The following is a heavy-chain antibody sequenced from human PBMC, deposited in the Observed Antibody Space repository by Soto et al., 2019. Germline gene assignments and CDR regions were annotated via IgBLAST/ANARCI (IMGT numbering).Heavy chain of an antibody. J-gene: IGHJ4*02. CDR3: AEGGYYYDSSGYYPLAY. Sequence: LRLSCAASGFTFSKYGMHWVRQAPGKGLEWVAVISYDGRNKYYADSVKGRFTISRDNSKNTLSLQMNSLKAEDTAVYYCAEGGYYYDSSGYYPLAYWGQGTLVTVSS. CDR2: ISYDGRNK. CDR1: GFTFSKYG. D-gene: IGHD3-22*01. V-gene: IGHV3-30*03.